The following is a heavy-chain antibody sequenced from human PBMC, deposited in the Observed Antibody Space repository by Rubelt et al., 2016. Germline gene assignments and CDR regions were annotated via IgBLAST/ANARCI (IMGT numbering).Heavy chain of an antibody. D-gene: IGHD1-26*01. J-gene: IGHJ3*02. CDR3: ASDSVGATYDAFDI. Sequence: VSSISSSSSYIYYADSVKGRFTISRDNAKNSLYLQMNSLRAEDTAVYYCASDSVGATYDAFDIWGQGTMVTVSS. V-gene: IGHV3-21*01. CDR2: ISSSSSYI.